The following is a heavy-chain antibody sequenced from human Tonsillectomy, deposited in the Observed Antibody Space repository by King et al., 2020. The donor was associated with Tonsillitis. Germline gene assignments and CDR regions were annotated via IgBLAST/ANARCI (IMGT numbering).Heavy chain of an antibody. J-gene: IGHJ3*01. D-gene: IGHD3-16*02. CDR3: ARGGPLSNIFDV. CDR2: IIPMFGTA. CDR1: GGTFRSYA. V-gene: IGHV1-69*12. Sequence: QLVQSGTEVKKPGSSGKVSCKASGGTFRSYAISWVRQAAGQGLEGMGGIIPMFGTANYAQKFHGRVKLTADESTSTAYMELSSLRSEDTAVYYCARGGPLSNIFDVWGQGTMVTVSS.